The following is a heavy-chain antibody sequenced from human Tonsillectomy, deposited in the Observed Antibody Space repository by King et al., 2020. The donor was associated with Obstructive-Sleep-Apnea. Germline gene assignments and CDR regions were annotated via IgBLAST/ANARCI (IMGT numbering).Heavy chain of an antibody. Sequence: QLVQSGAEVKKPGSSVRVSCKVSGGTFSSYAINSVRQAPGQGLEWMGAIIPILDTANYAEDVQGRITITADESTSTVYMELSSLRSEDTAVFYCARVQSYSGSFYPLVYWGQGTLVAVSS. CDR3: ARVQSYSGSFYPLVY. V-gene: IGHV1-69*01. CDR2: IIPILDTA. J-gene: IGHJ4*02. CDR1: GGTFSSYA. D-gene: IGHD1-26*01.